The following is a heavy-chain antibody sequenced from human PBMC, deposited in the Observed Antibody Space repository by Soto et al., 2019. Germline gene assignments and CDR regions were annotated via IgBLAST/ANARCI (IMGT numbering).Heavy chain of an antibody. CDR2: VSHDGRNT. D-gene: IGHD3-22*01. CDR3: ARGGAYYYDSSGYYYGPYFEY. V-gene: IGHV3-30*03. J-gene: IGHJ4*02. CDR1: GFTFSDYA. Sequence: GGSLRLSCAASGFTFSDYAMHWVRQAPGKGLEWVAVVSHDGRNTHYADSVKGRFTISRDSSKNTVSLEMTSLRAEDTAVYYCARGGAYYYDSSGYYYGPYFEYWGRGTLVTVSS.